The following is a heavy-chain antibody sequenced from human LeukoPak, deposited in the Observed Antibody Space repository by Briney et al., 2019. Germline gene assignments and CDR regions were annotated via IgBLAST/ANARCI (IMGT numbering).Heavy chain of an antibody. Sequence: LSLTCAVYGGSFSGYYWSWIRQAPGKGLEWVSYISSSGSTIYYADSVKGRFTISRDNAKNSLYLQMNSLRAEDTAVYYCARDRAAYDSGSYGYWGQGTLVTVSS. D-gene: IGHD1-26*01. CDR1: GGSFSGYY. J-gene: IGHJ4*02. V-gene: IGHV3-11*04. CDR3: ARDRAAYDSGSYGY. CDR2: ISSSGSTI.